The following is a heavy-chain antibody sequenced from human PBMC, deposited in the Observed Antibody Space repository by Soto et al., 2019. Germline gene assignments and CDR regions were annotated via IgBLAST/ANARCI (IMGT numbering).Heavy chain of an antibody. V-gene: IGHV4-39*01. D-gene: IGHD6-19*01. CDR3: ARPARPDTVAGNY. CDR2: IYYTGIT. J-gene: IGHJ4*02. Sequence: QLHLQESGPGLVKPSETLSLTCTVSGGSISSSSYYWGWIRQPPGKGLEWIGNIYYTGITHYTPSLNSRATISFDTSKNQLSLTLNSVTATDTSVYYCARPARPDTVAGNYWGQGTLVTVSS. CDR1: GGSISSSSYY.